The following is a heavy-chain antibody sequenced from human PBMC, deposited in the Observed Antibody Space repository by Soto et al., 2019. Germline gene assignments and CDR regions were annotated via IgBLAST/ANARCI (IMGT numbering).Heavy chain of an antibody. CDR3: ARLVGATPIDY. CDR1: GCSISSSSYY. CDR2: IYYSGST. J-gene: IGHJ4*02. Sequence: SETLSLTCTVSGCSISSSSYYWGWIRQPPGKGLEWIGSIYYSGSTYYNLSLKSRVTISVDTSKNQFSLKLSSVTAADTAVYYCARLVGATPIDYWGQGTLVTVS. V-gene: IGHV4-39*01. D-gene: IGHD1-26*01.